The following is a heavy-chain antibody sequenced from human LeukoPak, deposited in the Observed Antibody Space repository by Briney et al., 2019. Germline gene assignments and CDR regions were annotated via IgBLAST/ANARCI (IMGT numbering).Heavy chain of an antibody. D-gene: IGHD3-16*02. CDR3: ATHSFRGVIGVVAGY. J-gene: IGHJ4*01. CDR1: GYTLTELS. CDR2: FDPEDGET. Sequence: GASVKVSCKVSGYTLTELSMHWVRQAPGKGLEWMGGFDPEDGETIYAQKFQGRVTMTEDTSTDTAYMELSSLRSEDTAVYYCATHSFRGVIGVVAGYWGQEPWSPSPQ. V-gene: IGHV1-24*01.